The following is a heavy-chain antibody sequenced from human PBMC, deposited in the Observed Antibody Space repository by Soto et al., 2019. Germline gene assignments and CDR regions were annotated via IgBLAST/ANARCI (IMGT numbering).Heavy chain of an antibody. CDR3: ATDPRLDSQSSFDP. CDR1: GYTLTELS. D-gene: IGHD3-3*01. CDR2: FGPEDGET. Sequence: ASVKVSCKVSGYTLTELSMHWVRQAPGKGLEWMGGFGPEDGETIYAQKFQGRVTMTEDTSTDTAYMELSSLRSEDTAVYYCATDPRLDSQSSFDPWGQGTLVTVSS. V-gene: IGHV1-24*01. J-gene: IGHJ5*02.